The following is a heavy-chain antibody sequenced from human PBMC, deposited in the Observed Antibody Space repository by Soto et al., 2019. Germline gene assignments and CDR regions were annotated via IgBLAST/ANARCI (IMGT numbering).Heavy chain of an antibody. V-gene: IGHV3-7*02. D-gene: IGHD6-19*01. CDR1: GFTFGSYW. Sequence: GGSLRLSCAASGFTFGSYWMTWVRQAPGKGLEWVANIKQDVSEKYYVDSVMGRFTISRDNAKNSLYLQMNSLRAEDTAVYYFARSGPIDYWGQGTLVTVSS. CDR2: IKQDVSEK. J-gene: IGHJ4*02. CDR3: ARSGPIDY.